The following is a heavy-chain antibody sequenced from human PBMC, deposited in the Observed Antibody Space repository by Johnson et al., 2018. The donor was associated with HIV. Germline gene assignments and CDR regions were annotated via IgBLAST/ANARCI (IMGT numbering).Heavy chain of an antibody. J-gene: IGHJ3*02. CDR1: GFTFNDYG. D-gene: IGHD6-13*01. CDR2: ISSSGTTI. CDR3: ATLSSSWYAFDI. V-gene: IGHV3-48*04. Sequence: QLVESGGGVVRPGGSLRLSCAASGFTFNDYGMSWVRQAPGKGLEWDSYISSSGTTIYYADSVKGRFTISRDHAKNSLYLQMKRLRAEDTAVYYCATLSSSWYAFDIWGQGTMVTVSS.